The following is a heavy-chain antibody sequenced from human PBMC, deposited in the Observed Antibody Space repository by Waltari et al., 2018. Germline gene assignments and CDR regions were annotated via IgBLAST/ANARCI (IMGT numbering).Heavy chain of an antibody. CDR3: ACSGELLPYYYYYYMDV. V-gene: IGHV4-59*01. CDR1: GGSLISYS. CDR2: IYYSGST. D-gene: IGHD3-10*01. Sequence: QVQLQASGPGLVKPSETLSLPCTVSGGSLISYSGSWIRQPPGKGLVWIGYIYYSGSTNYNPSLKSRVTISVDTSENQFSLKLSSVTAADTAVYYCACSGELLPYYYYYYMDVWGKGTTVTVSS. J-gene: IGHJ6*03.